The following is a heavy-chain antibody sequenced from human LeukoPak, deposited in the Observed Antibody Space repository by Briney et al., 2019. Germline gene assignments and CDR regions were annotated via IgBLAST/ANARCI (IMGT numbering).Heavy chain of an antibody. CDR1: GYTYTSYD. J-gene: IGHJ4*02. Sequence: EPSVNVSCKASGYTYTSYDINWVRQATGQGLELMGWMNPNSGNTGYAQKFQGRVTMTRNTSISTAYMELSSLRSEDTAVDYCARGRRYSSGWALYYWGQGTLVTVSS. CDR2: MNPNSGNT. CDR3: ARGRRYSSGWALYY. V-gene: IGHV1-8*01. D-gene: IGHD6-19*01.